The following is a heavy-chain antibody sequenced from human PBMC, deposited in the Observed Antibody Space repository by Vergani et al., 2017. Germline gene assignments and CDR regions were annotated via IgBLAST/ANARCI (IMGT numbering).Heavy chain of an antibody. J-gene: IGHJ6*02. D-gene: IGHD2-15*01. CDR3: ARDRCSGGSCSYGMDV. CDR1: GGSISSHY. V-gene: IGHV4-59*11. Sequence: QVQLQESGPGLVKPSETLSLTCTVSGGSISSHYWSWIRQPPGKGLEWIGYIYYSGSTYYNPSLKSRVTISVDTSKNQLSLKLSSVTAADTAVYYCARDRCSGGSCSYGMDVWGQGTTVTVSS. CDR2: IYYSGST.